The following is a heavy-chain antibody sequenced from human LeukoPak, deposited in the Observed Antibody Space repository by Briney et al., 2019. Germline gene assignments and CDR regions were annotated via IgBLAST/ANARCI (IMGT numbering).Heavy chain of an antibody. D-gene: IGHD2-15*01. CDR1: GFTVSSNY. CDR2: ISSSGSTI. Sequence: PGGSLRLSCAASGFTVSSNYMNWVRQAPGKGLEWVSYISSSGSTIYYADSVKGRFTISRDNARNFVYLQLNSLRAEDTAIYYCARDEKDGPLWYWGQGILVFVSS. J-gene: IGHJ4*02. V-gene: IGHV3-48*03. CDR3: ARDEKDGPLWY.